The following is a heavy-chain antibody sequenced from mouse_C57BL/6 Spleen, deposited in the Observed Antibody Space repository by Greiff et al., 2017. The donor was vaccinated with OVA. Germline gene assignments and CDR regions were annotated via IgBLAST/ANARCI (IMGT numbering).Heavy chain of an antibody. CDR1: GYTFTSYT. CDR3: ARRGSSGYGAY. Sequence: VQLQQSGAELARPGASVKMSCKASGYTFTSYTMHWVKQRPGQGLEWIGYINPCSGYTKYNPKFKDKATLTADKSSSTPNMQLSSLTAEDSAVYYCARRGSSGYGAYWGQGTLVTVSA. CDR2: INPCSGYT. V-gene: IGHV1-4*01. D-gene: IGHD3-2*02. J-gene: IGHJ3*01.